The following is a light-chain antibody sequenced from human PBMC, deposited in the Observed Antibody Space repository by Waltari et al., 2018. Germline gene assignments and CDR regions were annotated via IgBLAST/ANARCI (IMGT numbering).Light chain of an antibody. CDR3: QQSYT. J-gene: IGKJ4*01. CDR2: GAS. CDR1: QSISEY. Sequence: DIQMTQSPSSLSASVGEKVTITCRASQSISEYLNWYQQKPGKAPKLLIYGASSLQSGVPSRFSGSGSGTDFTLSITSLQPEDSATYYCQQSYTFGGGTKVGIK. V-gene: IGKV1-39*01.